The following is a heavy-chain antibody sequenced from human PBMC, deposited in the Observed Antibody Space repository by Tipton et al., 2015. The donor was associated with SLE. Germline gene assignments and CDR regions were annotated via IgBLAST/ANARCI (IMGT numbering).Heavy chain of an antibody. CDR1: GFTFSSYG. J-gene: IGHJ4*02. V-gene: IGHV3-30*02. D-gene: IGHD1-26*01. CDR3: AKDQMVGATTYFDY. Sequence: SLRLSCAASGFTFSSYGMHWVRQAPGKGLEWVAFIRYDGSKKYYGDSVKGRFTISRDNSKNTLYLQMNSLRAEDTAVYYCAKDQMVGATTYFDYWGQGTLVTVSS. CDR2: IRYDGSKK.